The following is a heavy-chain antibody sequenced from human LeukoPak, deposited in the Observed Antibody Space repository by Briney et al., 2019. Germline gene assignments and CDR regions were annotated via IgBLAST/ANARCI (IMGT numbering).Heavy chain of an antibody. J-gene: IGHJ6*02. CDR3: ARDSPYHDFWSGYSNYYYYYGMDV. V-gene: IGHV3-7*03. Sequence: GGSLRLSCAASGFTFSSYWMSWVRQAPGKGLEWVANIKQDGSEKYYVDSVKGRFTISRDNAKNSLYLQMNSLRAEDTAVYYCARDSPYHDFWSGYSNYYYYYGMDVWGQGTTVTVSS. D-gene: IGHD3-3*01. CDR2: IKQDGSEK. CDR1: GFTFSSYW.